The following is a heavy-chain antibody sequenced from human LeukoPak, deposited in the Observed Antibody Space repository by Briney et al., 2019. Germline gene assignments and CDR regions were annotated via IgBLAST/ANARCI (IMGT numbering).Heavy chain of an antibody. D-gene: IGHD5-18*01. CDR1: GFIFSSHV. CDR3: ARSEIYNYGYNPNTKFDY. V-gene: IGHV3-23*01. CDR2: FSGGAGST. Sequence: GGSLRLSCAASGFIFSSHVMSWVRQAPGKGLEWVSGFSGGAGSTYYADSVRGRFTISGDNSKKLLYLQMDSLRAEDTAVYYCARSEIYNYGYNPNTKFDYWGQGIPVTVSS. J-gene: IGHJ4*02.